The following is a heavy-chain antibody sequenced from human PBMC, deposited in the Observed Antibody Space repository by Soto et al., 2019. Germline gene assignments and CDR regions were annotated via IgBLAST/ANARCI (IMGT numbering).Heavy chain of an antibody. CDR3: TTIISSSPIEYHGMDV. D-gene: IGHD6-13*01. J-gene: IGHJ6*02. CDR1: GFTFSNAW. Sequence: GGSLRLSCAASGFTFSNAWMSWVRQAPGKGLEWVGRIKSKTDGGTTDYAAPVKGRFTISRDDSKNTLYLQMNSLKTEDTAVYYCTTIISSSPIEYHGMDVWGQGTTVTVSS. V-gene: IGHV3-15*01. CDR2: IKSKTDGGTT.